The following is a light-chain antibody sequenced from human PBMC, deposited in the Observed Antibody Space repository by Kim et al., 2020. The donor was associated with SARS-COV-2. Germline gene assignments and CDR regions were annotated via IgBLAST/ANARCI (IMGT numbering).Light chain of an antibody. CDR3: CSYAGSNPML. Sequence: QSALTQPASVSGSPGQSITIPCTGTSRDVGAYNLVSWYQQHPGKVPKLIIYEATQRPSGVSDRFSGSKSGYTASLTISGLQPEDEVDYFCCSYAGSNPMLFGGGTKVTVL. J-gene: IGLJ3*02. V-gene: IGLV2-23*01. CDR2: EAT. CDR1: SRDVGAYNL.